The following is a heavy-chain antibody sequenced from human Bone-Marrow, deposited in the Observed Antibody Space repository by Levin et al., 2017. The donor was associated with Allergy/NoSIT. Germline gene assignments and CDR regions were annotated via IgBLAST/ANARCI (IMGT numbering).Heavy chain of an antibody. J-gene: IGHJ4*02. CDR1: GFTFSSYA. CDR3: AKGTDYDYIWGSYRYSGLSFFDS. V-gene: IGHV3-23*01. D-gene: IGHD3-16*02. Sequence: PGGSLRLSCAASGFTFSSYAMSWVRQAPGKGLEWVSGISGTGGNTNYADSVKGRFTISRDNSKNTLFLQMNSLRAEDTAVYYCAKGTDYDYIWGSYRYSGLSFFDSWGQGTLVTVSS. CDR2: ISGTGGNT.